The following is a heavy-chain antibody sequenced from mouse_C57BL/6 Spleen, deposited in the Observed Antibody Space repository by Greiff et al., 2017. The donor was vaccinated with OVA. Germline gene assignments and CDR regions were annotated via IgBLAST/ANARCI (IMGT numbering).Heavy chain of an antibody. D-gene: IGHD1-1*01. CDR1: GYAFSSYW. CDR3: ARYGSSYWYFDV. Sequence: VQGVESGAELVKPGASVKISCKASGYAFSSYWMNWVKQRPGKGLEWIGQIYPGDGDTNYNGKFKGKATLTADKSSSTAYMQLSSLTSEDSAVYFCARYGSSYWYFDVWGTGTTVTVSS. J-gene: IGHJ1*03. CDR2: IYPGDGDT. V-gene: IGHV1-80*01.